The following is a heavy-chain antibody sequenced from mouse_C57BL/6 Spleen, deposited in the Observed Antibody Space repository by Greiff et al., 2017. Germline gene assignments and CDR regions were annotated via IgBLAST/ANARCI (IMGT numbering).Heavy chain of an antibody. J-gene: IGHJ2*01. D-gene: IGHD2-1*01. V-gene: IGHV1-52*01. Sequence: VKLQQPGAELVRPGSSVKLSCKASGYTFTSYWMHWVKQRPIQGLEWIGNIDPYDSETHYNQKFKDKATLTVDKSSSTAYMQLSSLASEDSAVYYCAIYYGNGGDYWGQGTTLTVAS. CDR3: AIYYGNGGDY. CDR2: IDPYDSET. CDR1: GYTFTSYW.